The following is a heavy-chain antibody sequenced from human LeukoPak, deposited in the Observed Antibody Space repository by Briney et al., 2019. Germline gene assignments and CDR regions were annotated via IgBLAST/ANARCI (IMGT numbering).Heavy chain of an antibody. CDR1: GYTFTSYY. Sequence: ASVKVSCKASGYTFTSYYMHWVRQAPGQGLEWMGGIIPIFGTANYAQKFQGRVTITADESTSTAYMELSSLRSEDTAVYYCARDVGYCSGGSCYGPRYWGQGTLVTVSS. V-gene: IGHV1-69*13. CDR2: IIPIFGTA. J-gene: IGHJ4*02. D-gene: IGHD2-15*01. CDR3: ARDVGYCSGGSCYGPRY.